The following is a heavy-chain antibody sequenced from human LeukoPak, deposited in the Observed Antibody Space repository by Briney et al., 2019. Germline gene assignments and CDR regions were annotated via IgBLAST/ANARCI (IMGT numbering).Heavy chain of an antibody. D-gene: IGHD3-3*01. J-gene: IGHJ4*02. V-gene: IGHV3-43*01. Sequence: GGSLRLSCAASGFTFDDYTMHWVRQAPGKGLEWVSLISWDGGSTYYADSVKGRFTISRDNSKNTLYLQMNSLRAEDTAVYYCAKPSDVLRFLEWLSPPDYWGQGTLVTVSS. CDR3: AKPSDVLRFLEWLSPPDY. CDR2: ISWDGGST. CDR1: GFTFDDYT.